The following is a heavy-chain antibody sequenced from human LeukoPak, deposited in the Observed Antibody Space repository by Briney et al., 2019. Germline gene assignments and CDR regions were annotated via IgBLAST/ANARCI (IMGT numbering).Heavy chain of an antibody. J-gene: IGHJ4*02. Sequence: GGSLRLSCAASGFTFSNNGMHWVRQTPGKGLEWVAFTRYDESKAFYGDSARGRFTISRDNSKNTLYLQMNSLTTDDSAVYYRAKARYSGSPALDFWGQGTLVTVSS. CDR2: TRYDESKA. D-gene: IGHD1-26*01. CDR1: GFTFSNNG. V-gene: IGHV3-30*02. CDR3: AKARYSGSPALDF.